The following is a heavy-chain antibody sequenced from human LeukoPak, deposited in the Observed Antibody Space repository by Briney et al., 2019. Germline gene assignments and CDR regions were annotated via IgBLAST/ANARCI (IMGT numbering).Heavy chain of an antibody. CDR3: ARSGVSGYSLSGAFDV. CDR1: GFTFSSYW. CDR2: IKQDGSEN. V-gene: IGHV3-7*03. D-gene: IGHD3-22*01. Sequence: GGSLRLSCVASGFTFSSYWMSWVHQAPGKGLEWVANIKQDGSENYYVDPVKGRFTISADKPISTTYLQWSSLKASDSAIYYCARSGVSGYSLSGAFDVWGRGTMVTVSS. J-gene: IGHJ3*01.